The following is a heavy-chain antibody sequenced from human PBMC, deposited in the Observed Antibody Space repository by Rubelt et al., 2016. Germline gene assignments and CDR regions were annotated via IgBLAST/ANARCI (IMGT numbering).Heavy chain of an antibody. V-gene: IGHV4-34*01. Sequence: QVQLQQWGAGLLKPSETLSLTCAVYGGSFSGYYWSCIRQPPGKGLEWIGEINHSGSTNYNPSLKGRVTISVDTSKNQFSLKLSSVTAADTAVYYCARGLESSSLGWFDPWGQGTLVTVSS. CDR1: GGSFSGYY. CDR3: ARGLESSSLGWFDP. CDR2: INHSGST. J-gene: IGHJ5*02. D-gene: IGHD6-6*01.